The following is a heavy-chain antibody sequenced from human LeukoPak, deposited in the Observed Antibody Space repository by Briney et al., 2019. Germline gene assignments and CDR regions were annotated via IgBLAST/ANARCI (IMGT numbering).Heavy chain of an antibody. CDR2: ISWNSGSI. J-gene: IGHJ5*02. D-gene: IGHD4-17*01. CDR1: GFTFDDYA. V-gene: IGHV3-9*01. Sequence: GGSLRLSCAASGFTFDDYAMHWVRQAPGKGLEWVSGISWNSGSIGYADSVKGRFTISRDNAKNSLYLQMNSLRAEDTALYYCAKAFYGDYAGGEFDPWGQGTLVTVSS. CDR3: AKAFYGDYAGGEFDP.